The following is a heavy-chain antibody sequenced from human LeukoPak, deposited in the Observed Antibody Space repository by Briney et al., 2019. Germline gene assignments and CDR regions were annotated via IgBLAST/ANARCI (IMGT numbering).Heavy chain of an antibody. CDR2: IKQGGSEK. Sequence: GGSLRLSCAASGFTFSSYWMSWVRQAPGKGLEWVANIKQGGSEKYYVDSVKGRFTISRDNAKNSLYLQMNSLRAEDTAVYYCARSCSSTSCYQRGMDVWGQGTTVTVSS. J-gene: IGHJ6*02. CDR3: ARSCSSTSCYQRGMDV. D-gene: IGHD2-2*01. CDR1: GFTFSSYW. V-gene: IGHV3-7*01.